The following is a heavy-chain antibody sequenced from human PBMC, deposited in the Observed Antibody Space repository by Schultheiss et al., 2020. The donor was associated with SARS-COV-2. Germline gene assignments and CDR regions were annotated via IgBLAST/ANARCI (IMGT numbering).Heavy chain of an antibody. CDR3: ARDRSRRMSPYYYYYGMDV. CDR1: GFTVSSNY. Sequence: GSLRLSCAASGFTVSSNYMSWVRQAPGKGLEWVSVIYSGGSTYYADSVKGRFTISRDNSKNTLYLQMNSLRAEDTAVYYCARDRSRRMSPYYYYYGMDVWGQGTTVTGSS. CDR2: IYSGGST. J-gene: IGHJ6*02. D-gene: IGHD2-15*01. V-gene: IGHV3-66*02.